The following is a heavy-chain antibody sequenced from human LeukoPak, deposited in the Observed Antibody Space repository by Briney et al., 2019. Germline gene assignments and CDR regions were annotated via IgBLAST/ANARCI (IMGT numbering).Heavy chain of an antibody. J-gene: IGHJ4*02. Sequence: GGSLRLSCAASGFTFSSYWMSWVRQAPGKGLEWVANIKQDGSEKYYVDSVKGRFTISRDNAKNSLYLQMNSLRAEDTALYYCARGHYYYDSSGYYIIDYWGQGTLVTVSS. CDR1: GFTFSSYW. D-gene: IGHD3-22*01. CDR3: ARGHYYYDSSGYYIIDY. V-gene: IGHV3-7*05. CDR2: IKQDGSEK.